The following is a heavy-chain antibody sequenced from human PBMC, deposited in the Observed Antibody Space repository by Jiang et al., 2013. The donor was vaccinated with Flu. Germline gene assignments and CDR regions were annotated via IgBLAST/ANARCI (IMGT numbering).Heavy chain of an antibody. V-gene: IGHV4-59*01. CDR3: ARDDSDILTGPLGYFDY. Sequence: CTVSGGSISSYYWSWIRQPPGKGLEWIGYIYYSGSTNYNPSLKSRVTISVDTSKNQFSLKLSSVTAADTAVYYCARDDSDILTGPLGYFDYWGQGTLVTVSS. CDR2: IYYSGST. CDR1: GGSISSYY. J-gene: IGHJ4*02. D-gene: IGHD3-9*01.